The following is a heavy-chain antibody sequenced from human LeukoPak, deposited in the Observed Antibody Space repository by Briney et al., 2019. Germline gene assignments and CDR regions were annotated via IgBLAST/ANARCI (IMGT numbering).Heavy chain of an antibody. J-gene: IGHJ4*02. D-gene: IGHD3-22*01. CDR3: ARGPITTRSHFDY. CDR2: MNPNSGAT. V-gene: IGHV1-8*01. Sequence: ASVKVSCKASGYTFTSYDFNWLRQATGQGPEWMRWMNPNSGATGYAQKFQGRVTMTRSASINTAYMELTNLRSEDTAVYYCARGPITTRSHFDYWGQGTLVTVSS. CDR1: GYTFTSYD.